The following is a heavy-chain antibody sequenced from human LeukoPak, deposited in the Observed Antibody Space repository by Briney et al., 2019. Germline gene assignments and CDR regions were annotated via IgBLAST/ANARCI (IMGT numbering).Heavy chain of an antibody. CDR2: ISGSGGIT. J-gene: IGHJ5*02. CDR1: GFTFGSYG. CDR3: AKHDPRRVVITNWFDP. Sequence: GGSLRLSCAASGFTFGSYGMSWVRQAPGKGLEWVSAISGSGGITYYADSVKGRFTISRGNSKNTLYLQMNSLRAEDTAVYYCAKHDPRRVVITNWFDPWGQGTLATVSS. D-gene: IGHD3-22*01. V-gene: IGHV3-23*01.